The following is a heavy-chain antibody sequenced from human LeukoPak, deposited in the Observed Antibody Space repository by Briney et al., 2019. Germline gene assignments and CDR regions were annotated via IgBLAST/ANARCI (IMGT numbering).Heavy chain of an antibody. J-gene: IGHJ5*02. CDR1: GGSISSSSYY. D-gene: IGHD6-19*01. Sequence: SETLCLTCTVSGGSISSSSYYWGWIRQPPGKGLEWIGSIYYSGSTYYNPSLKSRVTISVDTSKNQFSLKLSSVTAADTAVYYCARPRAVAGTPWFDPWGQGTLVTVSS. V-gene: IGHV4-39*01. CDR3: ARPRAVAGTPWFDP. CDR2: IYYSGST.